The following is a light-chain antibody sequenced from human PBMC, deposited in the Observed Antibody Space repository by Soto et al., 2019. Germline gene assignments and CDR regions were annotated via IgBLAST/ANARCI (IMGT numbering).Light chain of an antibody. J-gene: IGKJ1*01. CDR2: KAS. CDR3: QHYNSYSEA. Sequence: DIQMTQSPSTLSGSVGDRVTITCRASQTISSWLAWYQQKPGKAPKPLIYKASTLKSGVPSRFSGSGSGTEFTLTISSLQPDDFATYYCQHYNSYSEAFGPGTKVELK. CDR1: QTISSW. V-gene: IGKV1-5*03.